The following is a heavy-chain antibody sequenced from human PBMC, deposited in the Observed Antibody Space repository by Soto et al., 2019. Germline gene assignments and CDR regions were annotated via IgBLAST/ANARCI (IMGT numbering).Heavy chain of an antibody. D-gene: IGHD6-6*01. CDR2: ISSSSSYT. J-gene: IGHJ4*02. CDR1: GFTFSDYY. V-gene: IGHV3-11*06. Sequence: GGSLRLSCAASGFTFSDYYMSWIRQAPGKGLEWVSCISSSSSYTNYADSVKGRFTISRDNAKNSLYLQMNSLRAEDTAVYYCASASSSSEFDYWGQGTLVTVSS. CDR3: ASASSSSEFDY.